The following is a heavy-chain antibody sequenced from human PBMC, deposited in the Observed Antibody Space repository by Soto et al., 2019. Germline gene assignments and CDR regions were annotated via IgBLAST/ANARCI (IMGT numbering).Heavy chain of an antibody. V-gene: IGHV3-33*01. CDR1: GFTFSSYG. Sequence: GSLRLSCAASGFTFSSYGMHWVRQAPGKGLQWVAVIWYDGYNKYYADSVKGRFTISRDNSKNTLYLQMNSLRAEDTAVYYCARVVSDYVYFDYWGQGTLVTVSS. J-gene: IGHJ4*02. D-gene: IGHD4-17*01. CDR3: ARVVSDYVYFDY. CDR2: IWYDGYNK.